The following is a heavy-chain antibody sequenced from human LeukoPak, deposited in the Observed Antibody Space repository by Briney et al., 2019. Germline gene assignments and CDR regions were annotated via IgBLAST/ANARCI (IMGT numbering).Heavy chain of an antibody. CDR2: IYSGGST. CDR3: ARVSSGLGIY. J-gene: IGHJ4*02. Sequence: GGSLRLSCAASGFTVSSNYMSWVRQAPGKGPEWVSVIYSGGSTYYADSVKGRFTISGDNSKNTLYLQMNSLRAEDTAVYYCARVSSGLGIYWGQGTLVTVSS. CDR1: GFTVSSNY. V-gene: IGHV3-53*05. D-gene: IGHD6-19*01.